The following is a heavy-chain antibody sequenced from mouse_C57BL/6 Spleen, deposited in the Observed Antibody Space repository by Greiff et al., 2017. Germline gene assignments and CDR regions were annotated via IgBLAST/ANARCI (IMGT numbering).Heavy chain of an antibody. CDR3: ARRGYDYDGFAY. CDR1: GFTFSSYT. Sequence: EVKLMESGGGLVKPGGSLKLSCAASGFTFSSYTMSWVRQTPEKRLEWVATISGGGGNTYYPDSVKGRFTISRDNAKNTLYLQMSSLRSEDTALYYCARRGYDYDGFAYWGQGTLVTVSA. D-gene: IGHD2-4*01. CDR2: ISGGGGNT. V-gene: IGHV5-9*01. J-gene: IGHJ3*01.